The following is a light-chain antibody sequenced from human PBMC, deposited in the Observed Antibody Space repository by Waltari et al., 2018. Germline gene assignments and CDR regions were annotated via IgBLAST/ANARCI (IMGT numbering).Light chain of an antibody. CDR3: AAWDDSLSGHVV. CDR1: SSNIGSHY. Sequence: QSVLTQPPSASGTPGQRVTISCSGSSSNIGSHYVYWYQHLPGTAPKLLIYTDNQRPPGVPDRFSGSKSGTSASRAISGLRSEDEGDYYCAAWDDSLSGHVVFGGGTKLTVL. V-gene: IGLV1-47*02. J-gene: IGLJ2*01. CDR2: TDN.